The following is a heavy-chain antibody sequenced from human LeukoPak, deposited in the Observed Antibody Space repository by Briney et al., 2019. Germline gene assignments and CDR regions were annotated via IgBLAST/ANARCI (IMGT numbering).Heavy chain of an antibody. V-gene: IGHV1-3*01. D-gene: IGHD1-26*01. CDR3: ARDRGSYLLAY. CDR1: GYTFTIYA. Sequence: ASVKVSCKASGYTFTIYAIHWVRQAPGQRLEWMGWTSAGNGNTKYPQEFQGRVTFTRDTSASTAYMELSSLTSEDTAVYYCARDRGSYLLAYWGQGTLVTVSS. J-gene: IGHJ4*02. CDR2: TSAGNGNT.